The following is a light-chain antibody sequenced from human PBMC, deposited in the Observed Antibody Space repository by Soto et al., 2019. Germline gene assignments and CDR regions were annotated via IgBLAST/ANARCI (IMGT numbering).Light chain of an antibody. CDR3: QQYSSPPRYT. CDR2: ATS. V-gene: IGKV3-20*01. CDR1: QSVSSRY. Sequence: EIVLTQSPGTLSLSPGESVTLSCRASQSVSSRYLAWYQQKPGQAPRLLISATSSRATGIPDRFSGSGSGTDFTLTITRLEPEDFAVYYCQQYSSPPRYTFGQGTKLEIK. J-gene: IGKJ2*01.